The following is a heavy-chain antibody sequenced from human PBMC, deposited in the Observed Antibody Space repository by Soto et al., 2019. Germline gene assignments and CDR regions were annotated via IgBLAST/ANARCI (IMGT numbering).Heavy chain of an antibody. CDR2: INAGNGNT. CDR1: GYTFTSYA. D-gene: IGHD3-3*01. J-gene: IGHJ4*02. CDR3: ARVGDSDFWSGYPGYFDY. V-gene: IGHV1-3*05. Sequence: QVQLVQSGAEEKKPGASVKVSCKASGYTFTSYAMHWVRQAPGQRLEWMGWINAGNGNTKYSQKFQGRVTITRDTSASTAYMELSTVKSEDTAVYYCARVGDSDFWSGYPGYFDYWGQGTLVTVSS.